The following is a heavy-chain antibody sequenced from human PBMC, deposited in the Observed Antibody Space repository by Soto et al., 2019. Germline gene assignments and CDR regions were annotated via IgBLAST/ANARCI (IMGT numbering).Heavy chain of an antibody. Sequence: GASVKVSCKASGYTFTSYAMHWVRQAPGQRLEWMGRINAGNGNTKYSQKYQGRVTITRDTSASTVYMELSSLRSEDTAVYYCARDFPGRYSGYATGNFDYWGQGTLVTVSS. D-gene: IGHD5-12*01. CDR2: INAGNGNT. CDR1: GYTFTSYA. V-gene: IGHV1-3*01. J-gene: IGHJ4*02. CDR3: ARDFPGRYSGYATGNFDY.